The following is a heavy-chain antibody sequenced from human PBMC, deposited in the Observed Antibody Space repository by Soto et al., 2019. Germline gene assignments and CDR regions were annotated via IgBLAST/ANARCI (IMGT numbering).Heavy chain of an antibody. J-gene: IGHJ4*02. V-gene: IGHV3-30-3*01. CDR3: VRSMIIVVRLIGLDY. CDR2: ISYDGSNK. CDR1: GFTFRSYA. Sequence: PGGSLRRSCGASGFTFRSYAMHWVRQTPGKGLEWVAVISYDGSNKHYADSVKGRFSISRDNAKNMLYLQMDSLSSEDTAVYYCVRSMIIVVRLIGLDYWGQGTLVTVSS. D-gene: IGHD3-22*01.